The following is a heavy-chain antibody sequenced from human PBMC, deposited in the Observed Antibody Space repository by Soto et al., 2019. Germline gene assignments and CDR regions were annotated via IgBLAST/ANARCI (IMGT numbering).Heavy chain of an antibody. V-gene: IGHV3-23*01. CDR2: ISGSGGST. Sequence: EVQLLESGGGLVQPGGSLRLSCAASGFTFSSYAMSWVHQAPGKGLEWVSAISGSGGSTYYADSVKGRFTISRDNSKNTLYLQMNSLRAEDTAVYYCAKDSRTRSSLRYFDWLYGWFDPWGQGTLVTVSS. D-gene: IGHD3-9*01. CDR3: AKDSRTRSSLRYFDWLYGWFDP. CDR1: GFTFSSYA. J-gene: IGHJ5*02.